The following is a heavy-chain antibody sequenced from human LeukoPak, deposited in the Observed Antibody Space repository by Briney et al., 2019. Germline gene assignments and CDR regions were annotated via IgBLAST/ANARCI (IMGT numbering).Heavy chain of an antibody. J-gene: IGHJ4*02. D-gene: IGHD4-23*01. Sequence: PGGSLRLSCAASGFTFSSYSMNWVRQAPGKGLEWVSVIYSGGSTYYADSVKGRFTISRDNSKNTLYLQMNSLRAEDTAVYYCARRGGNQDYWGQGTLVTVSS. V-gene: IGHV3-66*01. CDR2: IYSGGST. CDR1: GFTFSSYS. CDR3: ARRGGNQDY.